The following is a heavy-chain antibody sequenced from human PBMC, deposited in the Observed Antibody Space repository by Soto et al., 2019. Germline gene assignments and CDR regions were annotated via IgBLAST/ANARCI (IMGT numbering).Heavy chain of an antibody. J-gene: IGHJ5*02. CDR3: ARRPSADWFDP. V-gene: IGHV1-18*01. CDR1: GYTFTSYG. D-gene: IGHD2-2*01. CDR2: ISPYNGKT. Sequence: ASVKVSCKAPGYTFTSYGISWARQAPGQGLEWMGWISPYNGKTNYAQKVQGRVTMTTDTSTSTAYMELKSLRSDDTAVYYCARRPSADWFDPWGQGTLVTVSS.